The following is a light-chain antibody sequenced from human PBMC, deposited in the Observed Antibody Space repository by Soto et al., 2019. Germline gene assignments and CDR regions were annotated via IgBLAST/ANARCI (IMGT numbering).Light chain of an antibody. CDR3: QHYNKWPPWT. Sequence: EIVMTQSPATLSVSPGERATLYCRASQSVSSNLAWYQQKPGQAPRLLIYGASTRATGIPARFSGSGSGTEFTLTISSLQSEDFAVYYCQHYNKWPPWTFGQGTKVEIK. V-gene: IGKV3-15*01. CDR2: GAS. J-gene: IGKJ1*01. CDR1: QSVSSN.